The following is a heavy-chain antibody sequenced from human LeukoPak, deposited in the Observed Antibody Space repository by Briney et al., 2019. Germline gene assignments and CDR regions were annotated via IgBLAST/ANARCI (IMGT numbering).Heavy chain of an antibody. D-gene: IGHD6-19*01. CDR1: GFTFSSYS. CDR2: ITSSSSYI. V-gene: IGHV3-21*01. Sequence: GGSLRLSCVGSGFTFSSYSMNWVRQAPGKGLEWVSSITSSSSYIYYADSVKGQFTISRDNAKKSVYLQMNSLRAEDTAVYYCARGSTYSSGWYTGFDYWGQGSLVTVSS. CDR3: ARGSTYSSGWYTGFDY. J-gene: IGHJ4*02.